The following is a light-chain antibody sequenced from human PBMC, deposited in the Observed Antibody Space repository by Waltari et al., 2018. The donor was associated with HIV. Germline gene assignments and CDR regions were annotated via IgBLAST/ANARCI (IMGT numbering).Light chain of an antibody. CDR1: VGVYDY. CDR2: EVN. V-gene: IGLV2-14*01. J-gene: IGLJ1*01. Sequence: QSALTQPASVSGSPGQSITISCVGVYDYVSWYQQHPGKAPKLMIFEVNYRPSWVSNRFSGSKSGNTASLTISGLQADDEADYYCSSYGSTVTSYVFGTGTRVNVL. CDR3: SSYGSTVTSYV.